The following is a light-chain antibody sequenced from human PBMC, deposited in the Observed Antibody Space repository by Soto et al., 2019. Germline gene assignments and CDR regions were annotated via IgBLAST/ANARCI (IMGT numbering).Light chain of an antibody. V-gene: IGLV1-44*01. J-gene: IGLJ2*01. CDR1: SSNIASNT. CDR3: AVWDDSLNGVV. Sequence: QSVLTQPPSACGTPGQRVTISCSGSSSNIASNTVNWYQQLPGTAPKVLMYTDNQRPSGVPDRFSGSKSGTSASLAISGLQSEDEADYYCAVWDDSLNGVVFGGGTKLTVL. CDR2: TDN.